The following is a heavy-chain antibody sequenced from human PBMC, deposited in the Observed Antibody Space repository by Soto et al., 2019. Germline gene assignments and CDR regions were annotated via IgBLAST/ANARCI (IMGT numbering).Heavy chain of an antibody. CDR2: ISSGRFYT. D-gene: IGHD3-22*01. V-gene: IGHV3-21*01. Sequence: GGSLRLSCAASGFTFSRYSMNWVRQAPGKGLEWVSSISSGRFYTDYADSVKGLFTISGDNAKNSLFLQMNSLRAEDTAVYYCATMGSGYYYDYWGQGTLVTVSS. CDR3: ATMGSGYYYDY. J-gene: IGHJ4*02. CDR1: GFTFSRYS.